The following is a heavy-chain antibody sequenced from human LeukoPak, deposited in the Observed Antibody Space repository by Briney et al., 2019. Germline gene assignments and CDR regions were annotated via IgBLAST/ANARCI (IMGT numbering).Heavy chain of an antibody. J-gene: IGHJ3*02. CDR1: GGSFSGYY. CDR3: ARPNNEYYYDSSGYSNDAFDI. CDR2: INHSGST. D-gene: IGHD3-22*01. V-gene: IGHV4-34*01. Sequence: SETLSLTCAVSGGSFSGYYWSWIRQPPGQGLEWIGEINHSGSTNYNPSLKSRVTISVDTSKSQFSLKLSSVTAADTAVFYCARPNNEYYYDSSGYSNDAFDIWRQGTMVSDSS.